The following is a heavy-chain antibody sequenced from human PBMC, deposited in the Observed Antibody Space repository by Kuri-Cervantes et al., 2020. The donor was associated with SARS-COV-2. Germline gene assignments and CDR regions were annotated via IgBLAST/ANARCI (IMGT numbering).Heavy chain of an antibody. V-gene: IGHV1-8*03. J-gene: IGHJ6*03. CDR3: ARGGGPSLRYYYYYMDV. Sequence: ASVKVSCKASGYTFTSYDINWVRQATGQGLEWMGWMNPNSGNTGYAQKFQGRVTITRNTSISTAYLQWSSLKASDTAMYYCARGGGPSLRYYYYYMDVWGKGTTVTVSS. CDR1: GYTFTSYD. CDR2: MNPNSGNT. D-gene: IGHD2-15*01.